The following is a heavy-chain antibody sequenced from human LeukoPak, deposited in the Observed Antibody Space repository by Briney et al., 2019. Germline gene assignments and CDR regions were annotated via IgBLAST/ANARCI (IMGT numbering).Heavy chain of an antibody. J-gene: IGHJ4*02. Sequence: GGSLRLSCAASGFTFSSYVMSWVRRAPGKGLEWVSAISGSGGSTYCADSVKGRFTISRDNSKNTLYLQMNSLRAEDTAVYYCAKFLDSSSLGGFDYWGQGTLVTVSS. CDR1: GFTFSSYV. V-gene: IGHV3-23*01. D-gene: IGHD6-6*01. CDR3: AKFLDSSSLGGFDY. CDR2: ISGSGGST.